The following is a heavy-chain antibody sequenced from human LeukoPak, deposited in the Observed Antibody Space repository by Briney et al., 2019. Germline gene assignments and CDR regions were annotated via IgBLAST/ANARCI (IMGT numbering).Heavy chain of an antibody. D-gene: IGHD4-23*01. CDR2: ISSSSSYI. J-gene: IGHJ4*02. CDR3: ARDDYGDKFFDY. Sequence: GGSLRLSCAASGFTFSSYSMNWVRQAPGMGLEWVSSISSSSSYIYYADSVKGRFTISRDNAKNSLYLQMNSLRAEDTAVYYCARDDYGDKFFDYWGQGTLVTVSS. CDR1: GFTFSSYS. V-gene: IGHV3-21*01.